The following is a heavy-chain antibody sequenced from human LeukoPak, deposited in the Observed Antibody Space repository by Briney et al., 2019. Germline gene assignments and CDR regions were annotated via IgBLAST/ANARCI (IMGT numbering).Heavy chain of an antibody. CDR2: ISGSGTST. J-gene: IGHJ4*02. CDR1: GFTFSSYA. V-gene: IGHV3-23*01. Sequence: GGSLRLSCVASGFTFSSYAMNWVRQAPGKGLEWVSGISGSGTSTYYADSVKGRFTISRDNSKNTLFLQMNSLRAEDTAVYYCATPVTGILQRFDYWGQGTLVTVSS. CDR3: ATPVTGILQRFDY. D-gene: IGHD1-20*01.